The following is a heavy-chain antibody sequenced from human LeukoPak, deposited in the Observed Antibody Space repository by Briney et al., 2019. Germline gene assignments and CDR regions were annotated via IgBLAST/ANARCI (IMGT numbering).Heavy chain of an antibody. CDR1: GGSFSGYY. Sequence: SETLSLTCAVYGGSFSGYYWSWIRQPPGKGLEWIGEINHSGSTNYNPSLKSRVTISVDTSKNQFSLKLSSVTAADTAVYYCAGDGRYCSGGSCYSIDYWGQGTLVTVSS. D-gene: IGHD2-15*01. V-gene: IGHV4-34*01. CDR2: INHSGST. CDR3: AGDGRYCSGGSCYSIDY. J-gene: IGHJ4*02.